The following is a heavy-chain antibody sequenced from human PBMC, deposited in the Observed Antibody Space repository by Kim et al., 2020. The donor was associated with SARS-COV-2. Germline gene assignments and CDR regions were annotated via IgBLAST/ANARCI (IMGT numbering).Heavy chain of an antibody. Sequence: ASVKVSCKASGYTFTSYGISWVRQAPGQGLEWMGWISAYNGNTTYAQKLQGRVTMTTDTSTSTAYMELRSLRSDDTAVYYCARHSRIAAAGTQSEGSYYYGMDAWAQEITLTVSS. J-gene: IGHJ6*02. D-gene: IGHD6-13*01. V-gene: IGHV1-18*01. CDR3: ARHSRIAAAGTQSEGSYYYGMDA. CDR2: ISAYNGNT. CDR1: GYTFTSYG.